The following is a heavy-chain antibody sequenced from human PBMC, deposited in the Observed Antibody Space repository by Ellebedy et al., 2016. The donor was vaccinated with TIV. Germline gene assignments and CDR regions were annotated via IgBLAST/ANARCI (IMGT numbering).Heavy chain of an antibody. CDR3: ARDQHQVVPAALFDY. Sequence: MPGGSLRLSCTVSGYSISSGFYWGWIRQPPGKGLEWIGSIFHSGSTNYNPSLRSRVTISVDTSKSQFSLRLSSVTAADTAVYYCARDQHQVVPAALFDYWGQGTLVTVSS. J-gene: IGHJ4*02. D-gene: IGHD2-2*01. CDR2: IFHSGST. V-gene: IGHV4-38-2*02. CDR1: GYSISSGFY.